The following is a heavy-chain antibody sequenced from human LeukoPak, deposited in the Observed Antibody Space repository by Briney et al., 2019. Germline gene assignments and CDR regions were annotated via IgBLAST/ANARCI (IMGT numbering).Heavy chain of an antibody. CDR3: AKVQYYYDSSGYYY. D-gene: IGHD3-22*01. CDR2: ISGSGGST. J-gene: IGHJ4*02. Sequence: GGSLRLSCAASGFTFSSYAMSWVRQAPGKGLEWVSAISGSGGSTYYADSVKGRSTISRDNSKNTLYLQMNSLRAEDTAVYYCAKVQYYYDSSGYYYWGQGTLVTVSS. CDR1: GFTFSSYA. V-gene: IGHV3-23*01.